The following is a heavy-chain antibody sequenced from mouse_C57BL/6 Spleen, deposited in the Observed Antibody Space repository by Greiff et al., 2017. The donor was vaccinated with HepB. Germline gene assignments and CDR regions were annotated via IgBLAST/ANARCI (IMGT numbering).Heavy chain of an antibody. V-gene: IGHV1-64*01. CDR2: IHPNSGST. CDR3: ATTVVAYYAMDY. Sequence: QVQLQQPGAELVKPGASVKLSCKASGYTFTSYWMHWVKQRPGQGLEWIGMIHPNSGSTNYNEKFKSKATLTVDKSSSTAYMQLRSLTSEDSAVYYCATTVVAYYAMDYWGQGTSVTVSS. CDR1: GYTFTSYW. J-gene: IGHJ4*01. D-gene: IGHD1-1*01.